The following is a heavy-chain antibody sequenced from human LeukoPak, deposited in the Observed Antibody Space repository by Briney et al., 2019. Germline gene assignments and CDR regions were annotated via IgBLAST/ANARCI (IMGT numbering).Heavy chain of an antibody. V-gene: IGHV3-30-3*01. CDR1: ASTFSTNE. CDR3: ARDFWPGSPDYFDY. D-gene: IGHD3/OR15-3a*01. Sequence: AGSLTLSCTASASTFSTNEIHWVRQAHGKGLEWVTVISGGGGHIQHYTDSAKGRFTITSNSSKDTVYLQMDSLRPEDTAVYYCARDFWPGSPDYFDYLGQGTVVTVSS. CDR2: ISGGGGHIQ. J-gene: IGHJ4*02.